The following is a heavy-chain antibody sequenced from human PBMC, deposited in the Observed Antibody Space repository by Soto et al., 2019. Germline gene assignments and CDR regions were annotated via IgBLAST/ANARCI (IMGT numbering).Heavy chain of an antibody. J-gene: IGHJ3*01. V-gene: IGHV3-33*01. CDR3: VRDSEWELTNGFEV. D-gene: IGHD1-7*01. CDR1: GFSFSNYG. CDR2: TWYDGSTT. Sequence: QVHLVESGGGVVQPGTSLRLSCAASGFSFSNYGMHWVCQAPGKGLEWVAVTWYDGSTTYYADSVRGRFTVSRDNPKNQLYLQMDSLRDEDTAVYFCVRDSEWELTNGFEVWGQGTTVIVSS.